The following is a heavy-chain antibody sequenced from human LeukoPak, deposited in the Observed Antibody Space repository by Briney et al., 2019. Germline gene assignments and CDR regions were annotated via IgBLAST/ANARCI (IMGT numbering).Heavy chain of an antibody. Sequence: ASVTVSCTVSGYTLTELSMQWVRQAPGKGLEWMGGFDPEDVVTIYAQKFQGRVTMTEDTSTDTAYMELSSLRSEDTAVYYCATGYSGSYFYDYWGQGTLVTVSS. CDR3: ATGYSGSYFYDY. CDR2: FDPEDVVT. J-gene: IGHJ4*02. CDR1: GYTLTELS. V-gene: IGHV1-24*01. D-gene: IGHD1-26*01.